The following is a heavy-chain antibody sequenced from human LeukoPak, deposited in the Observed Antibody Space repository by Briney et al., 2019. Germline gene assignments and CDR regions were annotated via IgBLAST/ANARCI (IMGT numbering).Heavy chain of an antibody. D-gene: IGHD4-17*01. CDR1: GGSVSSGSYY. CDR3: ARGYGDYLAFDI. J-gene: IGHJ3*02. CDR2: IYSSGST. Sequence: PSETLSLTCTVSGGSVSSGSYYWSWIRQSPGKGLEWIGNIYSSGSTNYNPSLKSRVTISVDTSKNQFSLKLTSVTAADTAVYYCARGYGDYLAFDIWGQGTMVTVSS. V-gene: IGHV4-61*01.